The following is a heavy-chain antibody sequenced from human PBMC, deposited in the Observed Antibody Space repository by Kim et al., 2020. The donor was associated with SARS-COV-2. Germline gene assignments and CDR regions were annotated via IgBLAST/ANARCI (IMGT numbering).Heavy chain of an antibody. Sequence: SETLSLTCTVSGGSISSGGYYWSWIRQHPGKGLEWIGYIYYSGSTYYNPSLKSRVTISVDTSKNQFSLKLSSVTAADTAVYYCARWAHSAGYCSGGSCYSFFDYWGQGTLVTVSS. J-gene: IGHJ4*02. CDR1: GGSISSGGYY. D-gene: IGHD2-15*01. V-gene: IGHV4-31*03. CDR2: IYYSGST. CDR3: ARWAHSAGYCSGGSCYSFFDY.